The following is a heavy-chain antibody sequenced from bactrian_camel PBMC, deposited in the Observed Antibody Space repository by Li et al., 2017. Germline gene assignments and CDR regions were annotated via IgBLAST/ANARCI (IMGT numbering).Heavy chain of an antibody. Sequence: HVQLVESGGGSVQAGESLRLTCTSSIDIYFSNCIGWFRQGPGKEREGVAAVYAPRGSTHYADTVKGRFTITQDDAANTVYLQMNGLKVEDTAMYYCAAAHRLGDNWPEWWEYNYWGQGTQVTVS. V-gene: IGHV3S54*01. CDR3: AAAHRLGDNWPEWWEYNY. J-gene: IGHJ4*01. D-gene: IGHD8*01. CDR2: VYAPRGST. CDR1: IDIYFSNC.